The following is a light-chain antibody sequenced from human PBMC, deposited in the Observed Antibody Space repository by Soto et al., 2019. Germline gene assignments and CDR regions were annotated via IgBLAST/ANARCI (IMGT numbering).Light chain of an antibody. Sequence: EIVMTQSPATLSLSPGERATLSCRASQSVRSNLAWYQQKPGQAPRLLIYGASTRATGVPARFSGSGTGTEFTLTISSLQSEDFAAYYCQQYNDWPPWTFGRGTKVEI. CDR3: QQYNDWPPWT. CDR1: QSVRSN. V-gene: IGKV3-15*01. J-gene: IGKJ1*01. CDR2: GAS.